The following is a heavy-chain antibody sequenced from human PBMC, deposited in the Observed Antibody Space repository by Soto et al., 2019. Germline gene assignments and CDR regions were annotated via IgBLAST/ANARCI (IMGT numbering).Heavy chain of an antibody. CDR2: ISGSGGST. D-gene: IGHD3-10*01. J-gene: IGHJ4*02. Sequence: EVQLLESGVGLVQPGGSLRLSCAASGFTFSSYGMSWVRQAPGKGLEWVSSISGSGGSTYYADSVKGRFTISRDNSKNTLYLQMSSLRAEDTAVYYCANRNDYGSGSYFPFDHWGQGTLVTVSS. CDR3: ANRNDYGSGSYFPFDH. V-gene: IGHV3-23*01. CDR1: GFTFSSYG.